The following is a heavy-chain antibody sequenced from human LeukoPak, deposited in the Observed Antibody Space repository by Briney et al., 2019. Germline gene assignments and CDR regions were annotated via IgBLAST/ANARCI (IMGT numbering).Heavy chain of an antibody. D-gene: IGHD3-10*01. CDR1: GGSISSSSYY. Sequence: SGTLPLTCTVSGGSISSSSYYWGWIRQPPGKGLEWIGSIYYSGSTYYNPSLKSRVAISVDTSKNQFSLKLSSVTAADTAVYYCARANVLLWFGEVNWGQGTLVTVSS. CDR2: IYYSGST. V-gene: IGHV4-39*07. J-gene: IGHJ4*02. CDR3: ARANVLLWFGEVN.